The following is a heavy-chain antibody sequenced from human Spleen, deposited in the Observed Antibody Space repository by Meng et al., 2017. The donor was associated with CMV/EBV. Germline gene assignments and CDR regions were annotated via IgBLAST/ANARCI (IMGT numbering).Heavy chain of an antibody. CDR1: GGSISSGDYY. CDR3: ARVGSHSIRGGAFDI. D-gene: IGHD1-14*01. Sequence: QVEQQGAGPGLVQPSQTRSLTCTVLGGSISSGDYYGSWIRQPPGKGLEWIGYIYYSGSTYYNPSLKSRVTISVDTSKNQFSLKLSSVTAADTAVYYCARVGSHSIRGGAFDIWGQGTMVTVSS. J-gene: IGHJ3*02. CDR2: IYYSGST. V-gene: IGHV4-30-4*08.